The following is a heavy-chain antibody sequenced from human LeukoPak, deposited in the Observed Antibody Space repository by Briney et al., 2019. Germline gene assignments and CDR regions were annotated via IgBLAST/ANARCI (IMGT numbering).Heavy chain of an antibody. J-gene: IGHJ4*02. CDR1: GESINYYY. Sequence: SETLSLTCTVSGESINYYYWSRIRQSPGKGLEWIGYVYYNGSAKYNPSLKSRVTISVDMSKNQFSLKVSSVTAADTAIYYCARKGGHFDYWGQGTLVTVSS. D-gene: IGHD2-15*01. CDR2: VYYNGSA. V-gene: IGHV4-59*01. CDR3: ARKGGHFDY.